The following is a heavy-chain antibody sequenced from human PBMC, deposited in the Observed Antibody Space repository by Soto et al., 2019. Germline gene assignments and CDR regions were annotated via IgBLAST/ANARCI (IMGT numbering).Heavy chain of an antibody. Sequence: QVQLVESGGGVVQPGRSLRLSCAASGFTFSSYGMHWVRQAPGKGLECVAVIWYDGSNKYYADSVKGRFTISRDNSKNTLYLQMNSLRAEDTAVYYCARDRGEQWLVLFDYWGQGTLVTVSS. J-gene: IGHJ4*02. V-gene: IGHV3-33*01. D-gene: IGHD6-19*01. CDR1: GFTFSSYG. CDR2: IWYDGSNK. CDR3: ARDRGEQWLVLFDY.